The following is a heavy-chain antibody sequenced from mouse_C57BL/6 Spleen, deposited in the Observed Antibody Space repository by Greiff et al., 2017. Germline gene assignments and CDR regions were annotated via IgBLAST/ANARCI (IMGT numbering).Heavy chain of an antibody. CDR1: GYTFTSYW. CDR3: AREGWFPNRDYFDD. D-gene: IGHD2-3*01. J-gene: IGHJ2*01. V-gene: IGHV1-55*01. CDR2: IYPGSGST. Sequence: VQLQQSGAELVKPGASVKMSCKASGYTFTSYWITWVKQRPGQGLEWIGDIYPGSGSTNYNEKFKSKATLTVDTSSSTAYLQLSSLTSEDSAVYYCAREGWFPNRDYFDDWGQGTTLTVSS.